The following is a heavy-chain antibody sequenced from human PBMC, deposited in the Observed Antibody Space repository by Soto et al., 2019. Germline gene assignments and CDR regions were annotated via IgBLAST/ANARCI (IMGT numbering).Heavy chain of an antibody. CDR1: GGSISSGGYY. V-gene: IGHV4-31*03. Sequence: PSETLSLTCTVSGGSISSGGYYWSWIRQHPGKGLEWIGYIYYSGSTYYNPSLKSRVTISVDTSKNQFSLKLSSVTAADTAVYYCASFKWLRSPNWFDPWGQGTLVTVSS. CDR2: IYYSGST. D-gene: IGHD5-12*01. J-gene: IGHJ5*02. CDR3: ASFKWLRSPNWFDP.